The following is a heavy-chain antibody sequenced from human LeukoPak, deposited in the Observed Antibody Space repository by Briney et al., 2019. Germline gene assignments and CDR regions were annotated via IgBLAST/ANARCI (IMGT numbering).Heavy chain of an antibody. CDR2: IYYSGST. J-gene: IGHJ5*02. V-gene: IGHV4-39*01. CDR1: GGSISSSSYY. D-gene: IGHD6-19*01. Sequence: KTSETLSLTCTVSGGSISSSSYYWGWIRQPPGKGLEWIGSIYYSGSTYYNPSLKSRVTISVDTSKNQFSLKLSSVTAADTAVYYCARHKRGVAAPGWFDPWGQGTLVTVSS. CDR3: ARHKRGVAAPGWFDP.